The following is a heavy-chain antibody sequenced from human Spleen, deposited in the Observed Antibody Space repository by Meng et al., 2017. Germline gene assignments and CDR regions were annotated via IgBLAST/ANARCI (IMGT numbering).Heavy chain of an antibody. J-gene: IGHJ4*02. CDR3: ARTERYTSTWSDY. CDR1: GGSISSYY. V-gene: IGHV4-59*01. Sequence: SETLSLTCTVSGGSISSYYWSWIRQPPGKGLEWIGYIYYIGSTNYNTSLKSRVTISVDMAKNQFSLKLSSVTAADPAVYYCARTERYTSTWSDYWGQGTPVTVSS. CDR2: IYYIGST. D-gene: IGHD6-13*01.